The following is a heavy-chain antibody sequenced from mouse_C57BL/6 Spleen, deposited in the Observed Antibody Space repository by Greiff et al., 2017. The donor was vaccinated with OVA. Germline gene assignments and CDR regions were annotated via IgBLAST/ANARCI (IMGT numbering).Heavy chain of an antibody. Sequence: EVQLQQSGPVLVKPGASVKMSCKASGYTFTDYYMNWVKQSHGKSLEWIGVINPYNGGTSYNQKFKGKATLTVDKSSSTAYMELNSLTSEDSAVYYCARSALSYYFDYWGQGTTLTVSS. CDR1: GYTFTDYY. V-gene: IGHV1-19*01. CDR3: ARSALSYYFDY. J-gene: IGHJ2*01. D-gene: IGHD6-5*01. CDR2: INPYNGGT.